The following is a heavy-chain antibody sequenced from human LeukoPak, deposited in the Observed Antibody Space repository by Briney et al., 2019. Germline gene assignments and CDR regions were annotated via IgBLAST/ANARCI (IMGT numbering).Heavy chain of an antibody. CDR3: ASFHYYGSGAYYLSY. D-gene: IGHD3-10*01. V-gene: IGHV3-23*01. CDR1: GFTLSSYA. Sequence: GGSLRLSCAASGFTLSSYAMTWVRQAPGKGLEWVSDIGDSGATTYYADSVKGRLTISRDNSKNTLYLQISSLRAEDTAVYFCASFHYYGSGAYYLSYWGQGTLVTVSS. J-gene: IGHJ4*02. CDR2: IGDSGATT.